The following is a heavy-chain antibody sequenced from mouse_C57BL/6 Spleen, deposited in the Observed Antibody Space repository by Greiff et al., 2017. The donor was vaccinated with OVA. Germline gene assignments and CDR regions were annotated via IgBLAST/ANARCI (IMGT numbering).Heavy chain of an antibody. Sequence: EVKLMESEGDLVKPGGSLKLSCAASGFTFSSYGMSWVRQTPDKRLEWVATISSGGSYTYYPDSVKGRFTISRDNAKNTLYLQKSSLKSEDTAMYYCARHYDYDEGYYAMDYWGQGTSVTVSS. CDR2: ISSGGSYT. V-gene: IGHV5-6*01. J-gene: IGHJ4*01. D-gene: IGHD2-4*01. CDR3: ARHYDYDEGYYAMDY. CDR1: GFTFSSYG.